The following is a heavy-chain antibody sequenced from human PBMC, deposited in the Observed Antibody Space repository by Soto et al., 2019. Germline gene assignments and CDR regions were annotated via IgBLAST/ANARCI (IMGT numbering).Heavy chain of an antibody. CDR3: AKATLRVVHPLVFDY. CDR1: GFTFRSYA. CDR2: ISGSGGAT. D-gene: IGHD3-3*01. J-gene: IGHJ4*02. Sequence: GGSLRLSCEASGFTFRSYAMNWVRQAPGKGLEWISVISGSGGATYFADSVKGRFVISRDNSKNTLYLQMNSLRAEDTAIYYCAKATLRVVHPLVFDYWGQGSLVTVS. V-gene: IGHV3-23*01.